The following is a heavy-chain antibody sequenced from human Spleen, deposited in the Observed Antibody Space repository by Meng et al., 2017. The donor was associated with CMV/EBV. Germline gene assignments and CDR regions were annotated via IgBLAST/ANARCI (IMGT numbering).Heavy chain of an antibody. D-gene: IGHD1-26*01. V-gene: IGHV1-8*01. CDR2: MNPNSGNT. CDR1: GYTFTSYD. CDR3: ARGERVGNSYTNYLDY. J-gene: IGHJ4*02. Sequence: DSVKVSCKASGYTFTSYDINWVRQAPGQGLEWMGWMNPNSGNTGYAQKFQGRVTMTRRTSISTAYMELSLRSEDTAVYYCARGERVGNSYTNYLDYWGRGSLVTVSS.